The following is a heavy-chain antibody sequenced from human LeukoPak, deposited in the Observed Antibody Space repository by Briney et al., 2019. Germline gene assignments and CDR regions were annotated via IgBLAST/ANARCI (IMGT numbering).Heavy chain of an antibody. CDR1: GGTFSSYA. J-gene: IGHJ4*02. D-gene: IGHD1-1*01. CDR2: IIPIFGTA. Sequence: GASVKVSCKASGGTFSSYAISWVRQAPGQGLEWMGRIIPIFGTANYAQKFQGRVTITTDESTSTAYMELSSLRSEDTAFYYCARLKINHGWKGGMDYWGQGTLVTVSS. V-gene: IGHV1-69*05. CDR3: ARLKINHGWKGGMDY.